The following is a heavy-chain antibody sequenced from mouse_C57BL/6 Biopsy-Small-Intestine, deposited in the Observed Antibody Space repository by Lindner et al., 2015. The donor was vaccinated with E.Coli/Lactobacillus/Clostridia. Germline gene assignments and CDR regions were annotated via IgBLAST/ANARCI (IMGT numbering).Heavy chain of an antibody. Sequence: VQLQESGAELVRPGTSVKVSCKASGYAFTNYLIEWIKQRPGQGLEWIGVINPGSGGTNYNEKFKGKATLTADKSSSTAYMQLSSLTSEDSAVYFCARGSSGDVMDHWGQGTSVTVSS. J-gene: IGHJ4*01. CDR3: ARGSSGDVMDH. D-gene: IGHD1-1*01. V-gene: IGHV1-54*01. CDR2: INPGSGGT. CDR1: GYAFTNYL.